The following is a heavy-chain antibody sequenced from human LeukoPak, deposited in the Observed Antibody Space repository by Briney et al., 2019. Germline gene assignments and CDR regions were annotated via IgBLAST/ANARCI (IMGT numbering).Heavy chain of an antibody. Sequence: GASVKVSCKASGYPFNAYYIHWMRQAPGQGLEWMGWINPNSGGTNYAQKFQGRVTMTRDTSISTAYMELSRLRSDDTAVYYCARRGFNCSSTSCYTRVYYYYMDVWGKGTTVTVSS. CDR1: GYPFNAYY. CDR3: ARRGFNCSSTSCYTRVYYYYMDV. D-gene: IGHD2-2*02. J-gene: IGHJ6*03. V-gene: IGHV1-2*02. CDR2: INPNSGGT.